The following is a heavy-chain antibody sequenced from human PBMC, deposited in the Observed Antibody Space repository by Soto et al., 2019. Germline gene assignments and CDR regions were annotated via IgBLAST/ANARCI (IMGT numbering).Heavy chain of an antibody. V-gene: IGHV3-74*01. CDR3: ARDYDFLSGYSRHHYGMDV. CDR2: INSDGSST. Sequence: GGSLRLSCAASGFTFSSYWMHWVRQAPGKGLVWVSRINSDGSSTSYADPVKGRFTISRDNAKNTLYLQMNSLRAEDTAVYYCARDYDFLSGYSRHHYGMDVWGQGPTVTVSS. CDR1: GFTFSSYW. D-gene: IGHD3-3*01. J-gene: IGHJ6*02.